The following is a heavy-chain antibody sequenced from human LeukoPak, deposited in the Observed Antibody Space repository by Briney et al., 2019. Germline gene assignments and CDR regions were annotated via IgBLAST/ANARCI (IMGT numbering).Heavy chain of an antibody. D-gene: IGHD2-15*01. Sequence: ASVKVSCKASGYTFTDYYIHWVRQAPGQGLEWMGWINPNSDYTFYAQKFQGRGTLTRDTSISTVYMELTTLTSDDTALYYCAAAPGDYWGQGTLVSVSA. CDR3: AAAPGDY. CDR2: INPNSDYT. V-gene: IGHV1-2*02. J-gene: IGHJ4*02. CDR1: GYTFTDYY.